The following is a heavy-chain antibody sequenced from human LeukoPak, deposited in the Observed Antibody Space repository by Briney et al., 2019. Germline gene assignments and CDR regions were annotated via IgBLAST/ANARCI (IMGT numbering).Heavy chain of an antibody. CDR1: GFTFSDYY. D-gene: IGHD3/OR15-3a*01. J-gene: IGHJ4*02. CDR3: ARGGDWEGFY. Sequence: GGSLRLSCAASGFTFSDYYMTWIRQTPGKGLEWVSYISGSGNTIYYADSVRGRFTISRDNAKDSLYLQMNSLRAEDTAVYYCARGGDWEGFYWGQGTLVTVSS. V-gene: IGHV3-11*04. CDR2: ISGSGNTI.